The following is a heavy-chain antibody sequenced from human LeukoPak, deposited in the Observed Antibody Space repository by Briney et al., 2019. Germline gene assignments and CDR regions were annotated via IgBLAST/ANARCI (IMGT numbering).Heavy chain of an antibody. J-gene: IGHJ5*02. Sequence: ASVKVSCKTSGYTFTDYYLHWVRQAPGQGLEWMGWINPNTGGTNYAPGFQDRVIMTRDTSINTAYMELTMLRSDDTAVYYCSRDTTMARYFDPWGQGTLVTVSS. CDR1: GYTFTDYY. CDR2: INPNTGGT. CDR3: SRDTTMARYFDP. D-gene: IGHD4-23*01. V-gene: IGHV1-2*02.